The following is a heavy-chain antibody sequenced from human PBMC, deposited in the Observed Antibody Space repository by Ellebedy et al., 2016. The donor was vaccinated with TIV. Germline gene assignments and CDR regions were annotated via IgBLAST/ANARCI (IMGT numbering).Heavy chain of an antibody. J-gene: IGHJ4*02. CDR1: GFTVSSNY. D-gene: IGHD1-26*01. Sequence: GESLKISCAASGFTVSSNYMSWVRQAPGKGLEWVSVIYSGGSTYYADSVKGRFTISRDNSKNTLYLQMNSLRAEDTAVYYCARSPEWDQLDYWGQGTLVTVSS. CDR3: ARSPEWDQLDY. CDR2: IYSGGST. V-gene: IGHV3-66*01.